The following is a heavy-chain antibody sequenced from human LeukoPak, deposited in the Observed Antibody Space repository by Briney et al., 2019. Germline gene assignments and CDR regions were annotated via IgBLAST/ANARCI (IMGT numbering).Heavy chain of an antibody. CDR3: SRSGLTGMREYERADYYYYGMDL. D-gene: IGHD2-2*01. Sequence: SETLSLTCDVPGGSFSGYLWSWIRQSPGKGLEWIGEGNDRGSPHYNPSLESRVTISVDTSKNQLSLKLTSVTAADTALYYCSRSGLTGMREYERADYYYYGMDLWGQGTAVTV. CDR1: GGSFSGYL. V-gene: IGHV4-34*01. CDR2: GNDRGSP. J-gene: IGHJ6*02.